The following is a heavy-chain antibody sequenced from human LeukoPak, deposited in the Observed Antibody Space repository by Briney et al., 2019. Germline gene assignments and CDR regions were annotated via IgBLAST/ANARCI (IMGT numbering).Heavy chain of an antibody. J-gene: IGHJ4*02. D-gene: IGHD3-22*01. CDR3: TIMHGYYDGSGYWVQ. V-gene: IGHV3-23*01. CDR1: GFTFGSYG. Sequence: PGGSLRLSCAASGFTFGSYGMSWVPQAPGKGLEWVAFITTTGATTSYAGSVKGRFTISRDDARDTLYMQMNSLRDEDTALYYCTIMHGYYDGSGYWVQWGQGTLVTVSS. CDR2: ITTTGATT.